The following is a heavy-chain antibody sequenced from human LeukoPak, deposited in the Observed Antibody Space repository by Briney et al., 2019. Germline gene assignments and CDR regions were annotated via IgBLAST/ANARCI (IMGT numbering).Heavy chain of an antibody. J-gene: IGHJ4*02. CDR1: GGSISRSRDY. CDR2: IYYHEST. CDR3: ARRAYSAAYWKHFDY. V-gene: IGHV4-39*01. D-gene: IGHD1-1*01. Sequence: PSETLSLTCIVSGGSISRSRDYWGWIRQAPGKGLEWIGNIYYHESTYYNASLKSRVTISVDTAKNQFSLKLNSVTAADTAVYFCARRAYSAAYWKHFDYWGQGTLVTVSS.